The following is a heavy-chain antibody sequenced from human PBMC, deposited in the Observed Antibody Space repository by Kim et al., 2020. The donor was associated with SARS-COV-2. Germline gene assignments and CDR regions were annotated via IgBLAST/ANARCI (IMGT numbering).Heavy chain of an antibody. D-gene: IGHD6-19*01. Sequence: TNYTPARKSPVTISVDKSKNQFSLKMESATAADTAVYYCARPVAGAVWDVWGQGTTVTASS. J-gene: IGHJ6*02. V-gene: IGHV4-4*02. CDR3: ARPVAGAVWDV. CDR2: T.